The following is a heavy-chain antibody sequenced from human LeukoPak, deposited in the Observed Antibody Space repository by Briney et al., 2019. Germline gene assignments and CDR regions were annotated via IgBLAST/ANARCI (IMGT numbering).Heavy chain of an antibody. CDR2: IYYNGST. CDR1: GGSVSSDSYY. V-gene: IGHV4-61*01. CDR3: ARETCGGDCPTSENWFDP. Sequence: PSETLSLTCTVSGGSVSSDSYYWSWIRQPPGKGLEWIGYIYYNGSTNYNPSLKSRVTISVDTSKNQFSLKLSSVTAADTAVYYCARETCGGDCPTSENWFDPWGQGTLVTVSS. J-gene: IGHJ5*02. D-gene: IGHD2-21*02.